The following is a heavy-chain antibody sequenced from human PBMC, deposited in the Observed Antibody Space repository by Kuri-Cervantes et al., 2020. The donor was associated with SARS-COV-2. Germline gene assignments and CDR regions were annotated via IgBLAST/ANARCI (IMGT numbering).Heavy chain of an antibody. J-gene: IGHJ5*02. Sequence: ASVKVSCKASGYTFTGYYMHWVRQAPGQGLEWMGWINPNSGGTNYAQKFQGRVTMTRDTSKNQFSLKLSSVTAADTAVYYCAREMRYCSSTSCYNEAQRWFDPWGQGTLVTVSS. CDR2: INPNSGGT. D-gene: IGHD2-2*02. CDR1: GYTFTGYY. CDR3: AREMRYCSSTSCYNEAQRWFDP. V-gene: IGHV1-2*02.